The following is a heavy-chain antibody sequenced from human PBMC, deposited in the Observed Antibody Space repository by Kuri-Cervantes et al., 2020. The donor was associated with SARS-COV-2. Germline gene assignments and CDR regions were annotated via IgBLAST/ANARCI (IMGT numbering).Heavy chain of an antibody. CDR1: GFTFSSYS. J-gene: IGHJ5*02. V-gene: IGHV3-21*01. CDR3: ARVGWTDYEFWCGYYRGWNWFDP. D-gene: IGHD3-3*01. CDR2: ISSSSSYI. Sequence: GESLKISCAASGFTFSSYSMNWVRQAPGKGLEWVSSISSSSSYIYYADSVKGRFTISRDNAKNSLYLQMNSLRAEDTAVYYCARVGWTDYEFWCGYYRGWNWFDPWGQGTLVTVSS.